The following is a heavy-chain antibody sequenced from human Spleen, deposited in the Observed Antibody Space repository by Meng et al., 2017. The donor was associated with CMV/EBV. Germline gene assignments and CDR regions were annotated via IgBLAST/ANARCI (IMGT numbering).Heavy chain of an antibody. CDR2: INHSGST. J-gene: IGHJ4*02. V-gene: IGHV4-34*01. CDR1: GGSFSGYY. CDR3: ARGRRGYNS. Sequence: GKEPQGGAGLLKPSPSLSLTCAVYGGSFSGYYWSWIRQPPGKGLEWIGEINHSGSTNYNTSLKSRVTISVDTSKNQFSLKLSSVTAADTAVYYCARGRRGYNSWGQGTLVTVSS. D-gene: IGHD5-24*01.